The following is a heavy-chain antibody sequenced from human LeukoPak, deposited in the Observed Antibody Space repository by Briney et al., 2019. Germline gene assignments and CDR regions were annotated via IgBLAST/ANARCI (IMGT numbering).Heavy chain of an antibody. V-gene: IGHV4-34*01. J-gene: IGHJ6*03. CDR3: AKSSKGRYYYDSSGYSYYYYYMDV. CDR1: GRSFSGYY. D-gene: IGHD3-22*01. CDR2: INPSGST. Sequence: SETLSLTCAVYGRSFSGYYWSWIRQPPGKGLEWIGEINPSGSTNYNPSLKSRVTISVDTSKNQFSLKLSSVTAADTAVYYCAKSSKGRYYYDSSGYSYYYYYMDVWGKGTTVTISS.